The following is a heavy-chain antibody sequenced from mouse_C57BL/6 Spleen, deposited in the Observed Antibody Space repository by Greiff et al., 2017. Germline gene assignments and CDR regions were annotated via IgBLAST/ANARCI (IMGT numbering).Heavy chain of an antibody. Sequence: VQLKQPGAELVRPGSSVKLSCKASGYTFTSYWMHWVKQRPIQGLEWIGNIDPSDSETHYNQKFKDKATLTVDKSSSTAYMQLSSLTSEDSAVYYCARNDYSNYEGFAYWGQGTLVTVSA. CDR1: GYTFTSYW. D-gene: IGHD2-5*01. CDR2: IDPSDSET. J-gene: IGHJ3*01. V-gene: IGHV1-52*01. CDR3: ARNDYSNYEGFAY.